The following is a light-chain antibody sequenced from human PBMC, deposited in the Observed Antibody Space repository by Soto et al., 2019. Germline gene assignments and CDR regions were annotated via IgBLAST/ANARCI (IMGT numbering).Light chain of an antibody. V-gene: IGLV2-18*01. CDR3: SLYTSSSTFV. CDR1: SSDVGSYNR. CDR2: EVS. Sequence: QSVLTQPPSVSAAPGQKVTISCSGSSSDVGSYNRVSWYQQSPGTAPKLMIYEVSNRPSGVSDRFSGSKSGNTASLTISGLQAEDEADYYCSLYTSSSTFVFGTGTKVTVL. J-gene: IGLJ1*01.